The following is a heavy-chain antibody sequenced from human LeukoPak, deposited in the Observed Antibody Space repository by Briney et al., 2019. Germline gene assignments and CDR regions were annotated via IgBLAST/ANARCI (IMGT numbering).Heavy chain of an antibody. J-gene: IGHJ4*02. CDR3: AKDSRLTTVTTFDY. CDR1: GFTFSSYA. Sequence: GGSLRLSCATSGFTFSSYAMSWVRQAPGKGLEWVSGISGSGGSTYYADSVKGRFTISRDNSKNTLYLQMNSLRAEDTAVYYRAKDSRLTTVTTFDYWGQGTLVTVSS. D-gene: IGHD4-17*01. V-gene: IGHV3-23*01. CDR2: ISGSGGST.